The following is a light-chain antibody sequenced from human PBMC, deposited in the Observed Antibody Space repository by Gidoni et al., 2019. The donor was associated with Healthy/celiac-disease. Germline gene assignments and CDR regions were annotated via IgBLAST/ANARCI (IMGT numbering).Light chain of an antibody. CDR2: EGR. CDR3: CSYAGSSSFVV. CDR1: SRDVGSYNL. V-gene: IGLV2-23*03. J-gene: IGLJ2*01. Sequence: QSALTQPASVSGAPGPSVTISCTGTSRDVGSYNLVSWYPQHLGKAPNLMLYEGRTRPSGVSNRFSGSKSGNTASLTISGLQAEDDADHYCCSYAGSSSFVVFGGGTKLTVL.